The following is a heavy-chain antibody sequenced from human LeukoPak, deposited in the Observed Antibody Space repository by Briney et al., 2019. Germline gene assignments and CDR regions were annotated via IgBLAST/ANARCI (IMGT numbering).Heavy chain of an antibody. CDR3: ARAYYYDSSGLGGY. CDR1: GYTFTSYG. Sequence: ASVKVSCKASGYTFTSYGISWVRQAPGQGLEWMGWINPNSGGTNYAQKFQGWVTMTRDTSISTAYMELSRLRSNDTAVYYCARAYYYDSSGLGGYWGQGTLVTVSS. CDR2: INPNSGGT. D-gene: IGHD3-22*01. J-gene: IGHJ4*02. V-gene: IGHV1-2*04.